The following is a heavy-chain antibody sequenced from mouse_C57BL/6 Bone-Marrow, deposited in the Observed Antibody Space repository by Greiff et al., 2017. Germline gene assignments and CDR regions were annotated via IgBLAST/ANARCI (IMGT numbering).Heavy chain of an antibody. CDR2: IRNKANGYTT. J-gene: IGHJ2*01. V-gene: IGHV7-3*01. D-gene: IGHD1-1*01. CDR3: ARYRDGSSYDYFDY. CDR1: GFTFTDYY. Sequence: EVKVEESGGGLVQPGGSLSLSCAASGFTFTDYYMSWVRQPPGKALEWLGFIRNKANGYTTEYSASVKGRFTISRDNYQSILYLQMNALRAEDSATYYCARYRDGSSYDYFDYWGQGTTLTVSS.